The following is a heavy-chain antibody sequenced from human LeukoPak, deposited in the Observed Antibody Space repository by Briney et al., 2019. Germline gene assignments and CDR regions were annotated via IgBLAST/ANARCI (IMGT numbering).Heavy chain of an antibody. CDR3: DPHDSSSHF. V-gene: IGHV3-30-3*01. J-gene: IGHJ4*02. Sequence: GRSLRLSCAASGFTFSIYAMHWVRQAPGKGLEWVAFISSDGSNKYYADPVKGRFTISRDNSKNTLYLQMNSLRDEDTAVYYCDPHDSSSHFWGQGTLVTVSS. CDR1: GFTFSIYA. CDR2: ISSDGSNK. D-gene: IGHD6-6*01.